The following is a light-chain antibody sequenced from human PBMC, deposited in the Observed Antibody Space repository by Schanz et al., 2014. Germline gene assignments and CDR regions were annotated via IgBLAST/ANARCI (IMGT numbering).Light chain of an antibody. V-gene: IGKV3-20*01. CDR3: QQYGTSFT. CDR2: GAS. CDR1: QSVSSN. Sequence: EIVMTQSPATLSVSPGERATLSCRASQSVSSNLAWYQQKPGQAPRLLMYGASKKATGIPDRFSGSGSGADFTLSISRLEPEDFAVYYCQQYGTSFTFGGGTKVEIK. J-gene: IGKJ4*01.